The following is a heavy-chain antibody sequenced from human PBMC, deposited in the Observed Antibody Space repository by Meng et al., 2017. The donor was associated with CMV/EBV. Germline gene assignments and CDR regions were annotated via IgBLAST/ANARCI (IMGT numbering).Heavy chain of an antibody. Sequence: GGSLRLSCAASGFTFSSYWMHWVRQAPGKGLVWVSRINSDGSSTSYADSVKGRFTISRENAKNTLYLQMNSLRAEDTAVYYCAKVKFWSGPLDVWGQGTTVTVSS. D-gene: IGHD3-3*01. V-gene: IGHV3-74*01. CDR1: GFTFSSYW. J-gene: IGHJ6*02. CDR2: INSDGSST. CDR3: AKVKFWSGPLDV.